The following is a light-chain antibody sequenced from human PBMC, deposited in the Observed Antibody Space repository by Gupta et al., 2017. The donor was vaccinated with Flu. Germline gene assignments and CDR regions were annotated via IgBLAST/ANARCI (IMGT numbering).Light chain of an antibody. CDR1: HDIREY. Sequence: DIQMTQSPSSLAASVGDRVTITCQASHDIREYLNWYQQKPGKTPELLIYDASNLETGVSSRFSGSGSGTTFMFTIDGLQPEDFATYFCQQYDSLPYSFGQGTRL. CDR2: DAS. CDR3: QQYDSLPYS. V-gene: IGKV1-33*01. J-gene: IGKJ2*03.